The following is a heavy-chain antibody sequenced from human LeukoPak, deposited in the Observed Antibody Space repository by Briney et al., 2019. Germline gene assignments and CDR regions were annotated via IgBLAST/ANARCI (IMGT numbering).Heavy chain of an antibody. Sequence: SETLSLTCAVYGGSFRGYYWSWIRQPPGKGLEWIGEINHSGSTNYNPSLKSRVTISVDTSKNQFSLKLSSVTAADTAVYYCARGRRYCSSTSCYNSVLYFDYWGQGTLVTVSS. CDR1: GGSFRGYY. CDR3: ARGRRYCSSTSCYNSVLYFDY. D-gene: IGHD2-2*01. J-gene: IGHJ4*02. V-gene: IGHV4-34*01. CDR2: INHSGST.